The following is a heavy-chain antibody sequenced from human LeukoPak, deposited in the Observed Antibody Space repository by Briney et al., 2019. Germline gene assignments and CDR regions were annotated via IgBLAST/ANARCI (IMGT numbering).Heavy chain of an antibody. CDR3: ARGIPGYFGTSGYYYEY. CDR1: GGSISSSSYY. D-gene: IGHD3-22*01. Sequence: SETLSLTCTVSGGSISSSSYYWGWIRQPPGKGLEWIGSIYYSGSTYYNPSLKSRVTISVDTSKNQFSLKLSSVTAADTAVYYCARGIPGYFGTSGYYYEYWGQGTLVTVSS. J-gene: IGHJ4*02. CDR2: IYYSGST. V-gene: IGHV4-39*07.